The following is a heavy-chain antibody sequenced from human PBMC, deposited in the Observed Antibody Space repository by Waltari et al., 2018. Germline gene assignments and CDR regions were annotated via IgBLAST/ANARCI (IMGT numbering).Heavy chain of an antibody. CDR1: GGSISSGGYS. D-gene: IGHD3-3*01. J-gene: IGHJ4*02. V-gene: IGHV4-30-2*01. CDR2: IYHSGST. CDR3: ARAQSIFGFVLDY. Sequence: QLQLQESGSGLVKPSQTLSLTCAVSGGSISSGGYSWSWIRQPPGKGLEWIGYIYHSGSTYYNPSLKSRLTISVDRSKNLFSLKLSSVTAADTAVYYCARAQSIFGFVLDYWGQGTLVTVSS.